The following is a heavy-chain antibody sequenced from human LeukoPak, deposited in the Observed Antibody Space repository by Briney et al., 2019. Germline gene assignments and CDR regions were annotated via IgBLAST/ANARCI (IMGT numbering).Heavy chain of an antibody. CDR1: GYTLTELS. V-gene: IGHV1-24*01. J-gene: IGHJ4*02. CDR2: FDPEDGET. Sequence: ASVKVSCKVSGYTLTELSMHWVRQAPGKGLEWMGGFDPEDGETIYAQKFQGRVTMTEDTSTDTAYMELSSLRAEDTAVYYCARDRSVGGSGWYFVSVLLEIDYWGQGTLVTVSS. CDR3: ARDRSVGGSGWYFVSVLLEIDY. D-gene: IGHD6-19*01.